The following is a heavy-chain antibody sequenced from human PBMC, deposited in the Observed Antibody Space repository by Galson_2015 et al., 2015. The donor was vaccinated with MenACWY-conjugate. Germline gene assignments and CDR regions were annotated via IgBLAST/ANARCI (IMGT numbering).Heavy chain of an antibody. V-gene: IGHV3-33*01. CDR3: ATDQRQNYFDY. CDR1: GIRFRNYG. J-gene: IGHJ4*02. Sequence: CATSGIRFRNYGMHWVRQAPGKGLEWVAIIYYDGSNKFYADSVRGRFTISRDNSKSTLFLQMNNLRAEDAALYYCATDQRQNYFDYWGQGTLVTVSS. CDR2: IYYDGSNK.